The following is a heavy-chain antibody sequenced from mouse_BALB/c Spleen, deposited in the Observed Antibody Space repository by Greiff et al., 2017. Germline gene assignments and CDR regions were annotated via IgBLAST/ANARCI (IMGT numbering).Heavy chain of an antibody. Sequence: EVQLVETGGGLVQPKGSLKLSCAASGFTFNTNAMNWVRQAPGKGLEWVARIRSKSNNYATYYADSVKDRFTISRDDSQNMLYLQMNNLKTEDTAMYYCVVGSSPFAYWGQGTLVTVSA. CDR1: GFTFNTNA. V-gene: IGHV10S3*01. D-gene: IGHD1-1*01. CDR2: IRSKSNNYAT. CDR3: VVGSSPFAY. J-gene: IGHJ3*01.